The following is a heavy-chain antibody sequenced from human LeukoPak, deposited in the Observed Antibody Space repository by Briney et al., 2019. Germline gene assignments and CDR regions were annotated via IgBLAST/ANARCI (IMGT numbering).Heavy chain of an antibody. Sequence: ASVKVSCKASGYTFTGYYLHWVRQAPGQGLEWMGRINPNSGGTNYAQKFQGRVTMTRDTSISTAYMELSRLRSDDTAVYYCARDPAPVVVAAKFFDYWGQGTLVTVSS. CDR3: ARDPAPVVVAAKFFDY. D-gene: IGHD2-15*01. V-gene: IGHV1-2*06. J-gene: IGHJ4*02. CDR2: INPNSGGT. CDR1: GYTFTGYY.